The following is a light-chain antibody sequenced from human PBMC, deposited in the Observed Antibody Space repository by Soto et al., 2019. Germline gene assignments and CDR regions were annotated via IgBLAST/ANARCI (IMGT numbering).Light chain of an antibody. Sequence: LTQPASVSGSPGHSITISCTGTSSDVGGYNYVSWYQQHPGRAPKLMIYDVSNRPSGVSNRFSGSKSGNTASLTISGLQAEDEADYYCSSYTSSSTLDVFGTGTKVTVL. J-gene: IGLJ1*01. CDR1: SSDVGGYNY. CDR2: DVS. CDR3: SSYTSSSTLDV. V-gene: IGLV2-14*01.